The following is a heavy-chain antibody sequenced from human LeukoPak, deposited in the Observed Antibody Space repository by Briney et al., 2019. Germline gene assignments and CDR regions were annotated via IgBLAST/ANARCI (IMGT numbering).Heavy chain of an antibody. J-gene: IGHJ4*02. CDR1: GGSISSYY. D-gene: IGHD1-26*01. Sequence: SETLSLTCTVSGGSISSYYWSWTRQPPGKGLEWIGYIYYSGSTNYNPSLMSRITISVDRSQNQFSLRMRDVTAADTAVYFCATAEWEYFYFDSWGQGALVAVSS. CDR3: ATAEWEYFYFDS. CDR2: IYYSGST. V-gene: IGHV4-59*12.